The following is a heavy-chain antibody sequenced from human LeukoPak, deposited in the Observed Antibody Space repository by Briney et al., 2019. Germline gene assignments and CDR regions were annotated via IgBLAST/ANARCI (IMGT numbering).Heavy chain of an antibody. CDR3: ARSGVTALSWVDP. CDR1: GGSISSGGYY. D-gene: IGHD2-21*02. J-gene: IGHJ5*02. CDR2: ISYSGST. Sequence: SETLSLTCTVSGGSISSGGYYWSWIRQPPGKGLEWIGYISYSGSTNYNPSLKSRITISVDTSKNQFSLKLSSVTAADTAVYYCARSGVTALSWVDPWGQGTLVTVSS. V-gene: IGHV4-61*08.